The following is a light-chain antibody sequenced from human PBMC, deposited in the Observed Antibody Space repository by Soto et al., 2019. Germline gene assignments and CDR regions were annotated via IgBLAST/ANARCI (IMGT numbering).Light chain of an antibody. CDR3: QQCGSSPRT. J-gene: IGKJ1*01. Sequence: EIVLTQSPGTLSLSPGERATLSCRASQSVSSFYLAWYQQKPGQAPRLLIYGSSSRATGIPDRFSGSGSGTDFTLTISRLEPEDFAVYYCQQCGSSPRTFGQGTKVDIK. CDR1: QSVSSFY. V-gene: IGKV3-20*01. CDR2: GSS.